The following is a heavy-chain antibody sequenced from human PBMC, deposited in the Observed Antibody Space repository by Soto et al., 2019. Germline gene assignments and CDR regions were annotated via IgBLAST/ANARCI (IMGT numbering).Heavy chain of an antibody. Sequence: ASVKVSCKASGYTLTSYGISWVRQAPGQGLEWMGWISAYNGNTNYAQKLQGRVTMTTDTSTSTAYMELRSLRSDDTAVYYCARDREGSGWYFRYYYYYGMDVWGQGTTVTVSS. J-gene: IGHJ6*02. V-gene: IGHV1-18*04. CDR1: GYTLTSYG. CDR3: ARDREGSGWYFRYYYYYGMDV. D-gene: IGHD6-19*01. CDR2: ISAYNGNT.